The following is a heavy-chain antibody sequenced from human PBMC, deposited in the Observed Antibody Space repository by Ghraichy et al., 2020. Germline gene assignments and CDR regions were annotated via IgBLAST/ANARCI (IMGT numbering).Heavy chain of an antibody. V-gene: IGHV6-1*01. Sequence: SETLSLTCAISGDSVSSNNVAWNWIRQSPSRGLEWLGRTYYESKWYNDYAVSVRSRITVNPDTSKNQISLQLNSLTPEDTAVYYCARGHNSAFDIWGQGKMVTVSS. CDR2: TYYESKWYN. J-gene: IGHJ3*02. CDR1: GDSVSSNNVA. CDR3: ARGHNSAFDI. D-gene: IGHD2/OR15-2a*01.